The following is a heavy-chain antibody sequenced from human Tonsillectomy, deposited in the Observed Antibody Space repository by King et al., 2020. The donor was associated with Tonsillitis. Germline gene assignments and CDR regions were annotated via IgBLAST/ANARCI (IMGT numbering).Heavy chain of an antibody. V-gene: IGHV3-30*18. CDR1: GFTFSNYG. CDR2: MSYDGSNK. CDR3: AKDFSRYYDSLTGANGMDV. Sequence: VQLVESGGGVVQPGRSLRLSCAASGFTFSNYGMHWVRQAPGKGLEWVAGMSYDGSNKYYADSVKGRFTISRDNSKNTLYLQMNSLRAEDTAVYYCAKDFSRYYDSLTGANGMDVWGQGTTVTVSS. J-gene: IGHJ6*02. D-gene: IGHD3-9*01.